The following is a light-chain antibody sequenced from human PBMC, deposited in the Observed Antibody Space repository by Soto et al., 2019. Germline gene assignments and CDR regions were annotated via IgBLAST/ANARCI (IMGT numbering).Light chain of an antibody. J-gene: IGLJ3*02. CDR1: SSDVGGYNY. CDR3: SSYTSSITRV. CDR2: EVS. V-gene: IGLV2-14*01. Sequence: QSVLTQPASVSGSPGQSITISCTGTSSDVGGYNYVSWYQQHPGKAPKLMIYEVSNRPSGVSNRFSGSKSCNTASLTISGLQAEDEADYYCSSYTSSITRVFGGGTKLTVL.